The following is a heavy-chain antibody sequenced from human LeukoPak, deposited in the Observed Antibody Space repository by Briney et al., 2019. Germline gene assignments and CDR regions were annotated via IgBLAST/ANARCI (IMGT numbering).Heavy chain of an antibody. CDR3: ARGGGLDV. CDR1: GFTFSSYW. J-gene: IGHJ6*02. Sequence: PGGSLRLSCAASGFTFSSYWMSRVRQAPGKGLEWVASINHNGNVNYYVDSVKGRFTISRDNAKNSLYLQMSNLRAEDTAVYFCARGGGLDVWGQGATVTVSS. V-gene: IGHV3-7*03. CDR2: INHNGNVN. D-gene: IGHD3-16*01.